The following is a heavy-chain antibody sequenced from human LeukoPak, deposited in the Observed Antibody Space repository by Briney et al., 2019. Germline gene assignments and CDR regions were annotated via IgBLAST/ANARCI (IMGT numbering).Heavy chain of an antibody. D-gene: IGHD5-18*01. CDR3: ARGNTAMDTDLDY. CDR2: IKEDGSEK. CDR1: GFTFSTYW. J-gene: IGHJ4*02. Sequence: GGSLRLSCVASGFTFSTYWMSWVRQAPGKGLEWVANIKEDGSEKYYVDSVKGRFTFSRDNAKNSLYLQMNSLRAEDTAVYYCARGNTAMDTDLDYWGQGTLVTVSS. V-gene: IGHV3-7*01.